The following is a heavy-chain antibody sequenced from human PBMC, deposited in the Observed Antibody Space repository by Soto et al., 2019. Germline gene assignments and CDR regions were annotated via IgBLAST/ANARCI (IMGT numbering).Heavy chain of an antibody. CDR1: GFTFSSYS. J-gene: IGHJ4*02. V-gene: IGHV3-21*01. CDR2: ISSSSSYI. CDR3: ASGGFGDYLLVYFDY. D-gene: IGHD4-17*01. Sequence: EVQLVESGGGLVKPGGSLRLSCAASGFTFSSYSMNWVRQAPGKGLEWVSSISSSSSYIYYADSVKGRFTISRDNAKNSLYLQMNSLRAEDTAVYYCASGGFGDYLLVYFDYWGQGTLVTVSS.